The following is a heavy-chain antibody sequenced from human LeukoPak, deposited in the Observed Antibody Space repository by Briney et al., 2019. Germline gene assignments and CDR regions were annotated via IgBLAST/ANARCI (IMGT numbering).Heavy chain of an antibody. D-gene: IGHD3-22*01. CDR1: GGSISSSNW. V-gene: IGHV4-4*02. CDR3: SRDNSDSSGYYWFRFDY. Sequence: SETLSLTCAVSGGSISSSNWWRCVRQPPAKGREWSGEIYHSGSTNYNPSLKRRVTISVDKSKNQYSLKLSSFTAAAAPAFYCSRDNSDSSGYYWFRFDYWGQGELVTVSS. CDR2: IYHSGST. J-gene: IGHJ4*02.